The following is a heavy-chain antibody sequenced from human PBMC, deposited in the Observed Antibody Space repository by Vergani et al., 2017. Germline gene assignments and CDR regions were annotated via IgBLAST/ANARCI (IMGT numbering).Heavy chain of an antibody. J-gene: IGHJ5*02. Sequence: QVTLRESGPALVKPTQTLTLTCTFSGFSLSTSGMCVTWIRQPPGKALEWLALIYWNDDKRYSPSLKSRLTITKDTSKNQVVLTMTNMDPVDTATYYCARILGSSYYYDSSGYYDHWGQGTLVTVSS. CDR3: ARILGSSYYYDSSGYYDH. CDR1: GFSLSTSGMC. CDR2: IYWNDDK. D-gene: IGHD3-22*01. V-gene: IGHV2-5*08.